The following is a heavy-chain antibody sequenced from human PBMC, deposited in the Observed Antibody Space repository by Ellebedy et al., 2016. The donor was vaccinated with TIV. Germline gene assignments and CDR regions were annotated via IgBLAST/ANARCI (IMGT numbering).Heavy chain of an antibody. V-gene: IGHV3-30*03. CDR2: ISFEESKK. CDR1: GFILSNYN. Sequence: GGSLRLSCAASGFILSNYNMHWVRQAPGKGLEWVAAISFEESKKYAGSVKGRFTISRDNSKSTLYLQMNSLRLEDTAVYYCCLGPAATVPDWGQGTLVTVSS. D-gene: IGHD2-15*01. CDR3: CLGPAATVPD. J-gene: IGHJ4*02.